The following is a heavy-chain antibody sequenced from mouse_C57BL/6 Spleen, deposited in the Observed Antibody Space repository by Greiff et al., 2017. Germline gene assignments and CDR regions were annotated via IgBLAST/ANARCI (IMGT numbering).Heavy chain of an antibody. V-gene: IGHV1-61*01. CDR3: ARVPGSGADWYFDV. J-gene: IGHJ1*03. Sequence: QVQLQQPGAELVRPGSSVKLSCKASGYTFTSYWMDWVKQRPGQGLEWIGNIYPSDSETHYNQKFKDKATLTVDTSSSTAYMQLSSLTSEDSAVYYCARVPGSGADWYFDVWGTGTTVTVSS. D-gene: IGHD1-1*01. CDR2: IYPSDSET. CDR1: GYTFTSYW.